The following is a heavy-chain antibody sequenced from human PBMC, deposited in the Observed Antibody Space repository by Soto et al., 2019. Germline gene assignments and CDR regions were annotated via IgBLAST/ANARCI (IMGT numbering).Heavy chain of an antibody. J-gene: IGHJ4*02. V-gene: IGHV3-21*01. CDR1: GFTLSIYS. CDR3: ASQEVEPPHYYFAF. CDR2: VDFRRGST. D-gene: IGHD1-1*01. Sequence: GGSLRLSCAASGFTLSIYSMSLVRQAPGKGLEWVSSVDFRRGSTYYADSVKGRFTISRDKTKNSVFLQLNSLSAEDTAVYYCASQEVEPPHYYFAFWGQGTLVTVSS.